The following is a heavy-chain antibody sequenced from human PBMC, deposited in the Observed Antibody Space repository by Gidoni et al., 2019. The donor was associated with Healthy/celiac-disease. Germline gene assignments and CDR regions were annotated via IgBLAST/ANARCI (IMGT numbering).Heavy chain of an antibody. CDR3: ARDRLIAYCGGDCYSDYYYGMDV. D-gene: IGHD2-21*02. CDR2: ISSSSSTI. V-gene: IGHV3-48*02. CDR1: GFPFSSYS. J-gene: IGHJ6*02. Sequence: EVQLVESGGGLVQPGGSLRLSCAASGFPFSSYSMNWVRQAPGKGLEWVSYISSSSSTIYYADSVKGRFTISRDNAKNSLYLQMNSLRDEDTAVYYCARDRLIAYCGGDCYSDYYYGMDVWGQGTTVTVSS.